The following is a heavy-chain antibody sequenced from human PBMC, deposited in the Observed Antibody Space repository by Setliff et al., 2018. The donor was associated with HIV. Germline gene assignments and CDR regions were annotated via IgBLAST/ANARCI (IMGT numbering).Heavy chain of an antibody. Sequence: ASVKVSCKASGYTFTNYYLHWVRQAPGQGLEWMGWINPNSGGTNYAQKFQGRVTMTRDTSTSTVYMELSSLRSEDTAVYYCARDPAPSSSASYFQHWGQGTPVTVSS. J-gene: IGHJ1*01. V-gene: IGHV1-2*02. CDR3: ARDPAPSSSASYFQH. CDR2: INPNSGGT. CDR1: GYTFTNYY. D-gene: IGHD6-6*01.